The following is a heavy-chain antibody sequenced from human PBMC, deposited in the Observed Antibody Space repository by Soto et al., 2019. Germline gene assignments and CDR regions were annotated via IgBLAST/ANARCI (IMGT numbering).Heavy chain of an antibody. V-gene: IGHV3-21*01. J-gene: IGHJ4*02. CDR3: ARDPLRDGSAPIYDY. CDR1: GFTFSSYS. CDR2: ISGSSSYI. Sequence: PGGSLRLSCAASGFTFSSYSMKWVRQAPGKGLEWVSSISGSSSYIYYADSVKGRFTISRDNAKNSLYLQMNSLRAEDTAVYYCARDPLRDGSAPIYDYWGQGTLVTVSS. D-gene: IGHD3-10*01.